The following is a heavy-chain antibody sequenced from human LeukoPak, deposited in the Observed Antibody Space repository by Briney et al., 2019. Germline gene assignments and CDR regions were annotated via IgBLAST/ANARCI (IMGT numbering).Heavy chain of an antibody. V-gene: IGHV1-69*06. CDR1: GGTSSSYA. D-gene: IGHD6-13*01. Sequence: VASVKVSCKASGGTSSSYAISWVRQAPGQGLEWMGGIIPIFGTANYAQKFQGRVTITADKSTSTAYMELSSLRSEDTAVYYCASNSDGIAGSLGYYYMDVWGQGTMVTVSS. CDR3: ASNSDGIAGSLGYYYMDV. J-gene: IGHJ6*03. CDR2: IIPIFGTA.